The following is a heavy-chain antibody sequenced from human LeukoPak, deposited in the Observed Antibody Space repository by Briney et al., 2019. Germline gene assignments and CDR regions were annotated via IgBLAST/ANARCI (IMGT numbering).Heavy chain of an antibody. CDR1: GGSFSGYY. Sequence: SETLSLTCAVYGGSFSGYYWSWIRQPPGKGLEWIGEINHSGSTNYNPSLKSRVTISVDTSKNQFSLKLSSVTAADTAVYYCARGHLPDYWGQGTLVTVSS. V-gene: IGHV4-34*01. J-gene: IGHJ4*02. CDR3: ARGHLPDY. CDR2: INHSGST.